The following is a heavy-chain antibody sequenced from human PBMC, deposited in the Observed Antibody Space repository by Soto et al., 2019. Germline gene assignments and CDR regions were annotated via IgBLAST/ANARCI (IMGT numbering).Heavy chain of an antibody. CDR2: MNPSSGNT. V-gene: IGHV1-8*01. J-gene: IGHJ5*02. CDR1: GYTFTNYD. D-gene: IGHD3-10*01. Sequence: ASVKVSCKASGYTFTNYDINWLRQATGQGLEWMGWMNPSSGNTGYSHKFQGRISMTRDTSMNTAYMELSSLKFDDTAIYYCTRFMVRGLIGLWGQGTPVTVSS. CDR3: TRFMVRGLIGL.